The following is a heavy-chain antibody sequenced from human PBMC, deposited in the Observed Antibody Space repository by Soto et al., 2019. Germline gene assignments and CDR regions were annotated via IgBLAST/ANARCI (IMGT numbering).Heavy chain of an antibody. D-gene: IGHD2-2*01. Sequence: SETLSLTCTVSGGSISSYYWSWIRQPPGKGLEWIGYIYYSGSTNYNPSLKSRVTISVDTSKNQFSLKLSSVTAADTAVYYCARTLYEDIVVVPAAIGDWFDPWGQGTLVTVSS. CDR3: ARTLYEDIVVVPAAIGDWFDP. V-gene: IGHV4-59*08. J-gene: IGHJ5*02. CDR2: IYYSGST. CDR1: GGSISSYY.